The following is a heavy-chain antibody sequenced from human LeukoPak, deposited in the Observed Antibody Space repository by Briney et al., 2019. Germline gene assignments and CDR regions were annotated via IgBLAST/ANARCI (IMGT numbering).Heavy chain of an antibody. D-gene: IGHD4-17*01. J-gene: IGHJ4*02. CDR2: ISSSGSTI. CDR3: AREDYGDYVYIDY. Sequence: GGSLRLSCAASGFTFSSYEMNWVRQAPGKGLEWVSYISSSGSTIYYADSVKGRFTISRDNAKNSLYLQMNSLRAEDTALYYCAREDYGDYVYIDYWGQGTLVTVSS. V-gene: IGHV3-48*03. CDR1: GFTFSSYE.